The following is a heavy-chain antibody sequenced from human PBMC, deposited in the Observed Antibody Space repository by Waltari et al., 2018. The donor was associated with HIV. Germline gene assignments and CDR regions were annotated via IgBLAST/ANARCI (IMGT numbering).Heavy chain of an antibody. D-gene: IGHD6-6*01. Sequence: QVQLVQSGSELKTPGASVRVSCTASGYSITSHALNWVRQAPGQGLEWMGWINTDTGNPTYAPGFTGRFVFSVDSTVRTAYLQISSLMVDDTAVYYCARTLVSSGLVRFDPWGQGTLVTVSS. V-gene: IGHV7-4-1*02. CDR3: ARTLVSSGLVRFDP. CDR2: INTDTGNP. CDR1: GYSITSHA. J-gene: IGHJ5*02.